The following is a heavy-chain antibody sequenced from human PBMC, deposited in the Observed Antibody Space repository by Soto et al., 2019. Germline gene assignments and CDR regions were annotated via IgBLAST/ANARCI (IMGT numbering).Heavy chain of an antibody. Sequence: EVQLLESGGGLVQPGGSLRLSCAASGFTFSSYALTWVRQAPGKGLEWVSVIYSGGSTYYADSVKGRFTISRDNSKNTLYLQMNSLRAEDTAVYYCASPTQVSSGYYYWGQGTLVTVSS. CDR2: IYSGGST. CDR3: ASPTQVSSGYYY. CDR1: GFTFSSYA. J-gene: IGHJ4*02. D-gene: IGHD3-22*01. V-gene: IGHV3-23*03.